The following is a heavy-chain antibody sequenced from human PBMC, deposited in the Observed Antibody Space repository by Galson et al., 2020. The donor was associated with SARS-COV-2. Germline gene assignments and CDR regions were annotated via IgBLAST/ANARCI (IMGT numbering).Heavy chain of an antibody. CDR3: AKAGEDDYSHYGRGDY. CDR1: GFTFTKYA. V-gene: IGHV3-23*01. Sequence: GGSLRLSCAASGFTFTKYAMSWVRQAPGKGLEWVSAISGSDGSTYYADSVKGRLTISRDNSKNTLYLQMDSLRAEDTAVYYCAKAGEDDYSHYGRGDYWGQGTLVTVSS. D-gene: IGHD4-4*01. CDR2: ISGSDGST. J-gene: IGHJ4*02.